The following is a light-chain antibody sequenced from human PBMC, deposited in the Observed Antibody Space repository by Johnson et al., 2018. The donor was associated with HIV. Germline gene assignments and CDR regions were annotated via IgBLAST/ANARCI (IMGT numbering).Light chain of an antibody. CDR3: GTWDSSLSARYV. Sequence: QSVLTQPPSVSAASGQKVDISCSGSSSNLENNYVSWYQQLPGTAPKLLIYENNKRPSGIPDRFSGSKSGTSATLGITGLKTGDEADYYCGTWDSSLSARYVFGTGTKVTVL. J-gene: IGLJ1*01. CDR2: ENN. CDR1: SSNLENNY. V-gene: IGLV1-51*02.